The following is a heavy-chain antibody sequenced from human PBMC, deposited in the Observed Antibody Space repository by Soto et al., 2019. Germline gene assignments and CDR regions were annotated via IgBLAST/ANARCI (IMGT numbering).Heavy chain of an antibody. J-gene: IGHJ4*02. CDR3: VARRYASGGSCPDYFDY. V-gene: IGHV1-69*13. CDR1: GTTFSSYA. Sequence: GASVEVSCKASGTTFSSYAISWVRQAPGQGLEWMGGMIPIFGTTNYPQKFQGRLTITADESTSTAYMELSSLTSEDTAVYYCVARRYASGGSCPDYFDYWGQGTLVTVSX. D-gene: IGHD2-15*01. CDR2: MIPIFGTT.